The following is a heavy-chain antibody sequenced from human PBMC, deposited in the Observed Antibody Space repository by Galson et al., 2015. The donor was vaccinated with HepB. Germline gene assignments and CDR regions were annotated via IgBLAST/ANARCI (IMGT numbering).Heavy chain of an antibody. CDR3: ARRNVATPFDY. CDR2: INPSGGST. J-gene: IGHJ4*02. CDR1: GYTFTSYY. D-gene: IGHD2-21*01. Sequence: SVKVSCKASGYTFTSYYMHWVRQAPGQGLEWMGIINPSGGSTSYAQKFQGRVTMTRDTSTSTVYMELSSPRSEDTAVYYCARRNVATPFDYWGQGTLVTVSS. V-gene: IGHV1-46*03.